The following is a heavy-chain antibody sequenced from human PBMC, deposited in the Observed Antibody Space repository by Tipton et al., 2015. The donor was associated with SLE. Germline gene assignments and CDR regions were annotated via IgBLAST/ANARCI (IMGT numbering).Heavy chain of an antibody. CDR2: INPNTGAT. V-gene: IGHV1-2*02. D-gene: IGHD3-16*01. J-gene: IGHJ5*02. Sequence: QSGPEVKKPGASIKVSCKASGYTSTGYYLHWVRQAPGQGLEWMGWINPNTGATNYAEDFQGRVTITRDMSTSTAYMELRSDDSAVYYCARGGVFRDLNGWFDPWGQGTLVTVSS. CDR1: GYTSTGYY. CDR3: ARGGVFRDLNGWFDP.